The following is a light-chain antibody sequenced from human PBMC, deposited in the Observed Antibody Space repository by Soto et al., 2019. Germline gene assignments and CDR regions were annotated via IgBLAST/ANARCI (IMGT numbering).Light chain of an antibody. V-gene: IGKV3-20*01. Sequence: EIVLTQSPGTLALSPWXRXXLXXXXSQSVSNSYVAWYQQKSGQAPRLLIYDTSSRVTGIPDRFSGSGSGTDFTLTISRLEPEDFAVFYCQQYGTSEIIFGQGTRLEIK. CDR3: QQYGTSEII. J-gene: IGKJ5*01. CDR1: QSVSNSY. CDR2: DTS.